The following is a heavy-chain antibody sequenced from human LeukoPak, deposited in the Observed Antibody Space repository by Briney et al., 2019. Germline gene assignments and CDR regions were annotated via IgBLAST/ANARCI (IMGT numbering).Heavy chain of an antibody. Sequence: SETLSLTCTVSGGSISSYYWSWIRQPPGKGLEGIGYIYYSGSTNYNPSLKSRVTISVDTSKNQFSLKPSSVTAADTALYYCARGGTYYYDSSGYYPDYWGQGTMVTVSS. D-gene: IGHD3-22*01. CDR3: ARGGTYYYDSSGYYPDY. V-gene: IGHV4-59*01. CDR2: IYYSGST. J-gene: IGHJ4*02. CDR1: GGSISSYY.